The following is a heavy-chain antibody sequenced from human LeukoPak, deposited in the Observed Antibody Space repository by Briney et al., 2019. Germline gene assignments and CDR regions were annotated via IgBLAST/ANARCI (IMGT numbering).Heavy chain of an antibody. CDR3: ARTNKHGGYCSSTSCYGRYYYYGMDV. J-gene: IGHJ6*02. Sequence: GSLRLSCAVSGFTFSDYYMSWIRQPPGKGLEWIGEINHSGSTNYNPSLKSRVTISVDTSKNQFSLKLSSVTAADTAVYYCARTNKHGGYCSSTSCYGRYYYYGMDVWGQGTTVTVSS. CDR2: INHSGST. CDR1: GFTFSDYY. V-gene: IGHV4-34*01. D-gene: IGHD2-2*01.